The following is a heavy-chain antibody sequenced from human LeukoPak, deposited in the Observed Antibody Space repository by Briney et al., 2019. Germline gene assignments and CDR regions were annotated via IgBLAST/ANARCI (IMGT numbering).Heavy chain of an antibody. CDR1: GGSISSNNYY. CDR2: IYYSGST. CDR3: ARDLAGHFGGFYFDY. V-gene: IGHV4-39*07. Sequence: SETLSLTCTVSGGSISSNNYYWGWIRQPPGKGLEWIGTIYYSGSTYYNPSLKSRVTISLDTSKNQFSLKLSSVTAADTAVYYCARDLAGHFGGFYFDYWGQGTLVTASS. J-gene: IGHJ4*02. D-gene: IGHD2-21*01.